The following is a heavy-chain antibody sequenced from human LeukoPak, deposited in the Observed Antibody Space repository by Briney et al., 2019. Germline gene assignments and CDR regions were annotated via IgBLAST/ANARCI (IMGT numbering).Heavy chain of an antibody. D-gene: IGHD7-27*01. Sequence: ASVKVSCKASGYTFTSYAMNWVRQAPGQGLEWMGWINTNTGNPTYAQGFTGRFVFSLDTSVSTAYLQISSLKAEDTAVYYCARDHVKLGSNFHPFDAFDIWGQGTMVTVSS. CDR1: GYTFTSYA. CDR3: ARDHVKLGSNFHPFDAFDI. CDR2: INTNTGNP. V-gene: IGHV7-4-1*02. J-gene: IGHJ3*02.